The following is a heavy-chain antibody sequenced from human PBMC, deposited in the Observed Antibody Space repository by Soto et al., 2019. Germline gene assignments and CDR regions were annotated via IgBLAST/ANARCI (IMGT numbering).Heavy chain of an antibody. J-gene: IGHJ3*02. Sequence: SETLSLTCTVSGASIGSSYWTWIRQPPGKGLEWMGYIFYSGSTNYNPSLSGRVSMTVDTSKNQVSLNLRSVTAADTAVYYCARGGWYDAFDIWGQGTMVTVSS. CDR2: IFYSGST. D-gene: IGHD6-19*01. CDR1: GASIGSSY. V-gene: IGHV4-59*01. CDR3: ARGGWYDAFDI.